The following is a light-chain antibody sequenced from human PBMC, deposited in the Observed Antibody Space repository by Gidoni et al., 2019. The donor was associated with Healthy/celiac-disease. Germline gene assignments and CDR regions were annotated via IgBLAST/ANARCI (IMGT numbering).Light chain of an antibody. CDR1: QSVSSSY. J-gene: IGKJ1*01. CDR3: QQYGSSPWT. Sequence: SLSPGERATLSCRASQSVSSSYLAWYQQKPGQAPRLLIYGASSRATGIPDRFSGSGSGTDFTLTISRLEPEDFAVYYCQQYGSSPWTFGHXTKVEIK. V-gene: IGKV3-20*01. CDR2: GAS.